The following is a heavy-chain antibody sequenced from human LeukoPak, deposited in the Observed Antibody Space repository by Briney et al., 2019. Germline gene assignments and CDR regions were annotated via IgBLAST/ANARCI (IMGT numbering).Heavy chain of an antibody. V-gene: IGHV3-23*01. CDR1: GFTFSDFA. D-gene: IGHD6-19*01. Sequence: GGSLRLSCAASGFTFSDFALSWVRQPPGKGLEWVSGISGSGGTTYYADSVKGRFAISRDNSKNTLYLQMNSLRAEDTAGYYCARTPTRYSSGKFDYWGQGTLVTVSS. CDR2: ISGSGGTT. CDR3: ARTPTRYSSGKFDY. J-gene: IGHJ4*02.